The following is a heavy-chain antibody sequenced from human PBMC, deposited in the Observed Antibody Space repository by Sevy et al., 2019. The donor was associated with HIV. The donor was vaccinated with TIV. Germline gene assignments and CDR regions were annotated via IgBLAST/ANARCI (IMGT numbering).Heavy chain of an antibody. CDR3: ARDITGTKNWFDP. J-gene: IGHJ5*02. CDR2: IYYGGST. Sequence: SETLSLTCTVSGGSISSGAYSWYWIRQPPGKGLELLGNIYYGGSTYYNPSLNSRVTMSIDSSKNQFFLKLSSVTAADTAVYYCARDITGTKNWFDPWGQGTLVTVSS. CDR1: GGSISSGAYS. V-gene: IGHV4-30-2*01. D-gene: IGHD1-20*01.